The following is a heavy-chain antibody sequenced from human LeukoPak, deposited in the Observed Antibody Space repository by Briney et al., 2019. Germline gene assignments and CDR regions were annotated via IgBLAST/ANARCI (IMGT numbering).Heavy chain of an antibody. Sequence: QSGQSLRLSCTASGFTFGDYAMSWVRQAPGKGLEWVGFIRSKAYGGTTEYAASVKGRFTISRDDSKSIAYLQMNSLKTEDTAVYYCSYGSARDYYYYYMDVWGKGTTVTVSS. V-gene: IGHV3-49*04. CDR2: IRSKAYGGTT. D-gene: IGHD3-10*01. J-gene: IGHJ6*03. CDR1: GFTFGDYA. CDR3: SYGSARDYYYYYMDV.